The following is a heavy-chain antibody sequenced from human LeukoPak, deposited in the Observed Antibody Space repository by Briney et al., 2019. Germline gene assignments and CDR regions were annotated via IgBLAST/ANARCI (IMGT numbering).Heavy chain of an antibody. CDR2: INHSGST. Sequence: SETLSLTCAVYGGSFSGYYWSWIRQPPGKGLEWIGEINHSGSTNYNPSLKSRVTISVDTSKNQFSLKLSSVTAADTAVYYRARGEAVEWELLPFDYWGQGTLVTVSS. CDR3: ARGEAVEWELLPFDY. D-gene: IGHD1-26*01. CDR1: GGSFSGYY. J-gene: IGHJ4*02. V-gene: IGHV4-34*01.